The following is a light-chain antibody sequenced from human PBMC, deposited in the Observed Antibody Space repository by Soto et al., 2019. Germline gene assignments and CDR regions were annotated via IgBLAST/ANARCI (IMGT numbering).Light chain of an antibody. Sequence: DIQMTQSPSTLSASVRDRVTITCRASQSISSWLAWYQQKPGKAPKLLIYDASSLESGVPSRFSGSGSWTEFTLTISSLQPDDFAAYYCQQYNSYPSFGGGTKVEIK. CDR3: QQYNSYPS. CDR1: QSISSW. CDR2: DAS. J-gene: IGKJ4*01. V-gene: IGKV1-5*01.